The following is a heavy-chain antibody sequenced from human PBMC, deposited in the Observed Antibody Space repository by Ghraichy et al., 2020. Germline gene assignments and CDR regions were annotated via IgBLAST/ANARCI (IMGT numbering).Heavy chain of an antibody. D-gene: IGHD6-25*01. CDR2: ISGTGGST. J-gene: IGHJ2*01. V-gene: IGHV3-23*01. CDR1: GFTFSSYA. Sequence: GGSLRLSCAASGFTFSSYAMNWVRQAPGKGLEWVSVISGTGGSTAYADSVKGRFTISRDNSKRTLYLQMNGLRAADTAVYYCARVEYVSPQRGDGNGNCALWGRGNLVTVSS. CDR3: ARVEYVSPQRGDGNGNCAL.